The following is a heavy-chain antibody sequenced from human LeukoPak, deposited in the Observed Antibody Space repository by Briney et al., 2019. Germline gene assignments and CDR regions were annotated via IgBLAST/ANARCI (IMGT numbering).Heavy chain of an antibody. J-gene: IGHJ4*02. CDR2: ISTRGSII. D-gene: IGHD3-10*01. Sequence: GGSLRLSCEASGFTFSDYYMSWIRQAPGKGLEWLSYISTRGSIIYYADSVKGRFTISRDNSKNTLYLQMNSLRAEDTAVYYCAKDRATYYYGSGSYPLWGQGTLVTVSS. CDR3: AKDRATYYYGSGSYPL. CDR1: GFTFSDYY. V-gene: IGHV3-11*01.